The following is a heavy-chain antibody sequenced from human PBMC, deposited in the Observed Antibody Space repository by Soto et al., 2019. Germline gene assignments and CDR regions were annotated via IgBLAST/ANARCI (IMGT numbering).Heavy chain of an antibody. V-gene: IGHV4-30-4*01. CDR2: IYYSGST. Sequence: PSETLSLTCTVSGGSISIGDYYWSWIRHPPGKGLEWIGYIYYSGSTYYNPSLKSRVTISVDTSKNQFSLKLSSVTAADTAVYYCARGFVPSGYDEWYFDYWGQGTLVTVSS. J-gene: IGHJ4*02. CDR1: GGSISIGDYY. D-gene: IGHD5-12*01. CDR3: ARGFVPSGYDEWYFDY.